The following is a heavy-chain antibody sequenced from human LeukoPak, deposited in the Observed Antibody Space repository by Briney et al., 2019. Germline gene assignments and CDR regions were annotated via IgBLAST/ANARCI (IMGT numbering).Heavy chain of an antibody. CDR1: GFTFSSYG. J-gene: IGHJ4*02. D-gene: IGHD6-19*01. Sequence: GGSLRLSCAASGFTFSSYGMHWVRQAPGKGLEWVAFIRYDGSNKYYADSVKGRFTISRDNSKNTLYLQMNSLRAEDTAVYYCAKVGIAVAGEDYWGQGTLVTVSS. V-gene: IGHV3-30*02. CDR2: IRYDGSNK. CDR3: AKVGIAVAGEDY.